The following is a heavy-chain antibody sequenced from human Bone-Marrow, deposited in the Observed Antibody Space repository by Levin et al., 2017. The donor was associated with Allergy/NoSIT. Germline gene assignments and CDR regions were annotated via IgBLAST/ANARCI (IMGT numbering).Heavy chain of an antibody. D-gene: IGHD3-9*01. Sequence: ASVKVSCKASGYPFINFGFSWMRQAPGQGLEWMGWIRVNNNYINYAQKFQGRLTMTTDTSTSTANMELRSLRSDDTDVYYCVRDVDWIPDHGGQGTRVTVSS. V-gene: IGHV1-18*04. J-gene: IGHJ4*02. CDR3: VRDVDWIPDH. CDR1: GYPFINFG. CDR2: IRVNNNYI.